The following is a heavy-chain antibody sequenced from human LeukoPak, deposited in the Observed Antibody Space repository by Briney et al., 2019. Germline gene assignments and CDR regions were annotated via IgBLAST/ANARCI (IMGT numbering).Heavy chain of an antibody. CDR3: ARDLRSGATGIDYYYYMDV. J-gene: IGHJ6*03. Sequence: ASVKVSCTASGYTFTSYGISWVRQAPGQGLEWMGWISAYNGNTNYAQKLQGRVTMTTDTSTSTAYMELRSLRSDDTAVYYCARDLRSGATGIDYYYYMDVWGKGTTVTVSS. V-gene: IGHV1-18*01. D-gene: IGHD1-26*01. CDR1: GYTFTSYG. CDR2: ISAYNGNT.